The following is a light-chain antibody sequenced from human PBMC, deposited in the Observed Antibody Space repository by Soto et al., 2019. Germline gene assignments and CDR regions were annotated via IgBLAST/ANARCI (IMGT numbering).Light chain of an antibody. Sequence: DIQMTQSPSTLSASVGDRVTITCRASQSISSWLAWYQQKPGKAPKLLIYKASSLESGVPSRFIGSGSWTEFTLTISSPQPDYFATYYCQQYNSYSRFGQGTKLEIK. CDR2: KAS. CDR1: QSISSW. J-gene: IGKJ2*01. CDR3: QQYNSYSR. V-gene: IGKV1-5*03.